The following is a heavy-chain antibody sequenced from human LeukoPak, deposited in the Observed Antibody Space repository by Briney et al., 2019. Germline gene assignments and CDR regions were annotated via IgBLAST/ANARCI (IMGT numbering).Heavy chain of an antibody. CDR1: GGSISSYY. V-gene: IGHV4-59*01. CDR2: IYYSGST. D-gene: IGHD6-13*01. J-gene: IGHJ4*02. CDR3: ARGPPGSLYSSGWFLDY. Sequence: SETLSLTCTVSGGSISSYYWSWIRQPPGKGLEWIGYIYYSGSTNYNPSLKSRVTISVDTSKNQFSLKLSSVTAADTAVYYCARGPPGSLYSSGWFLDYWGQGTLVTVSS.